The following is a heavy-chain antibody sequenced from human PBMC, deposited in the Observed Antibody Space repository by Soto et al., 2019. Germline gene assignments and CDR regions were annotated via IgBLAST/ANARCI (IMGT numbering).Heavy chain of an antibody. CDR3: GGTVWGSYRSGVGIDY. Sequence: QVQLVQSGAEVKKPGASVKVSCKASGYTFTSYGISWVRQAPGQGLEWMGWISAYNGNTNYAQKLQGRVTMTTDTSTSKAYMELRSLRSDDTAVYYCGGTVWGSYRSGVGIDYWGQGTLVTVSS. D-gene: IGHD3-16*02. V-gene: IGHV1-18*01. CDR2: ISAYNGNT. CDR1: GYTFTSYG. J-gene: IGHJ4*02.